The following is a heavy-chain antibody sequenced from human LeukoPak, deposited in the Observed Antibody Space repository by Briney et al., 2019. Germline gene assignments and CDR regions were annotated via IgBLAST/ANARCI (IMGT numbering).Heavy chain of an antibody. D-gene: IGHD5-18*01. CDR1: DGSISSYY. V-gene: IGHV4-59*08. CDR2: IYYSGST. CDR3: ARVGGDAAANRGLDI. Sequence: SETLSLTCTVCDGSISSYYWSWLRQPPGKGLDWIGYIYYSGSTNYNPSLKSRVTISVDTSKNQFSLKLTSVTAADTAVYYCARVGGDAAANRGLDIWGQGTMVTVSS. J-gene: IGHJ3*02.